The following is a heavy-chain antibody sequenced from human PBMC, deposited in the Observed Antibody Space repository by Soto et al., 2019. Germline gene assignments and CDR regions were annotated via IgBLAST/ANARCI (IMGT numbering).Heavy chain of an antibody. CDR2: INPNSGAT. Sequence: ASVKVSCKASGYTFTGYYMHWVRQAPGQGLEWMGWINPNSGATNYAQKFQGWVTMTRDTSISTAYMELSRLRSDDTAVYYCARGDWYYVGYYGMDVWGQGTTVTVSS. J-gene: IGHJ6*02. D-gene: IGHD1-7*01. V-gene: IGHV1-2*04. CDR1: GYTFTGYY. CDR3: ARGDWYYVGYYGMDV.